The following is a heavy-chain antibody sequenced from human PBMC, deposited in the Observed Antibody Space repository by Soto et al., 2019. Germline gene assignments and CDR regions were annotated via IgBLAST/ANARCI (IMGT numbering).Heavy chain of an antibody. D-gene: IGHD3-10*01. Sequence: VQLVESGGVVVQPGGSLRLSCAASGFTFDDYAMHWVRQAPGKGLEWGSLISWDGGSTYFADSVKGRFTISRDNSKNSLYLQMNSLRAEDTALYYCAKDSHGSGSYLYYWGQGTLVTVSS. CDR3: AKDSHGSGSYLYY. CDR1: GFTFDDYA. J-gene: IGHJ4*02. CDR2: ISWDGGST. V-gene: IGHV3-43D*04.